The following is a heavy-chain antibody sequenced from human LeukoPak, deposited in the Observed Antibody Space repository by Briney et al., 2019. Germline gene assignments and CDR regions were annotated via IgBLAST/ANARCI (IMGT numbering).Heavy chain of an antibody. D-gene: IGHD3-9*01. CDR2: IFYSGST. CDR1: GGSLSSYY. J-gene: IGHJ4*02. Sequence: SETLTLTCTVSGGSLSSYYWTWIRQPPGKGLEWIGYIFYSGSTNYNPSLKSRVTMSVDTSKNQFSLKLNSVTAADTAVYYCARSGTLTGYLYWGQGALVTVSS. CDR3: ARSGTLTGYLY. V-gene: IGHV4-59*01.